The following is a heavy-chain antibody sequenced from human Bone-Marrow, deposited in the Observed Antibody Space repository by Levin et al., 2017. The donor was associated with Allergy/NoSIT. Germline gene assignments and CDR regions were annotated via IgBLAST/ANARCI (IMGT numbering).Heavy chain of an antibody. CDR3: AKCSGWYGKGYFDL. CDR2: IYSGGDT. D-gene: IGHD6-19*01. Sequence: GGSLRLSCAASGFSVSGNYMSSVRQAPGKGLEWVSVIYSGGDTKYTESVKGRFSISRDTSKNTLYLQMNSLRVEDTAVYYCAKCSGWYGKGYFDLWGRGTLVTVSS. J-gene: IGHJ2*01. CDR1: GFSVSGNY. V-gene: IGHV3-53*01.